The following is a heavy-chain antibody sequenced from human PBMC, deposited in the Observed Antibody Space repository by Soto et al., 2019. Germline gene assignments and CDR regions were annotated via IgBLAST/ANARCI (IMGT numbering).Heavy chain of an antibody. D-gene: IGHD1-26*01. CDR1: GGTFSSYT. Sequence: QVQLVQSGAEVKKPGSSVTVSCKASGGTFSSYTISWVRQAPGQGLEWMAGVSPIFETPIYAQKFQDRVTITVDDATMTAYMEMKRLTSEDTAVYYCARVVVGSRLSLDYWGQGTLVTISS. J-gene: IGHJ4*02. CDR2: VSPIFETP. CDR3: ARVVVGSRLSLDY. V-gene: IGHV1-69*01.